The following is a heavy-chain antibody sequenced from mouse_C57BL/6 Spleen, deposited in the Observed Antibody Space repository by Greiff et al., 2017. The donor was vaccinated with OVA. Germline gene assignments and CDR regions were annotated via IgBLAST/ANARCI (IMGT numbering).Heavy chain of an antibody. CDR2: INPYNGGT. CDR1: GYTFTDYY. V-gene: IGHV1-19*01. CDR3: ARSVYYGNHGSYFDD. Sequence: EVQLQQSGPVLVKPGASVKMSCKASGYTFTDYYMNWVKQSHGKSLEWIGVINPYNGGTSYNQKFKGKATLTVDKSSSTAYMELNSLTSEDSAVYYCARSVYYGNHGSYFDDWGQGTTLTVSS. D-gene: IGHD2-1*01. J-gene: IGHJ2*01.